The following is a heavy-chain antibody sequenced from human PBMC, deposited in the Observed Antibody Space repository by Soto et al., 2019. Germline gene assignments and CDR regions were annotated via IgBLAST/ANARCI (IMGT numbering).Heavy chain of an antibody. CDR2: ITGSGDYT. Sequence: EVQMLESGGGLVQPGGSLRLSCAASGFTLSSYALTWVRQAPGKGLEWVSSITGSGDYTRYTDSVKGRFTITRDNAKNTLFLQMKSLRADDTAIYYCGKDPNGDYFGAFDFWGQGTMVTVSS. J-gene: IGHJ3*01. CDR1: GFTLSSYA. V-gene: IGHV3-23*01. CDR3: GKDPNGDYFGAFDF. D-gene: IGHD4-17*01.